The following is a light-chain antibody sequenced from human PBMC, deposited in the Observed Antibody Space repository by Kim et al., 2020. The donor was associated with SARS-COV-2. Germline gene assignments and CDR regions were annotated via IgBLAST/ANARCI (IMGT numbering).Light chain of an antibody. CDR1: QSVLYSSKNKNY. CDR2: WAS. CDR3: QQYYSALT. V-gene: IGKV4-1*01. J-gene: IGKJ4*01. Sequence: DIVMTQSPDSLAVSLGERATINCKSSQSVLYSSKNKNYLAWYQQKPGQPPKLLIYWASTRESGVPDRFSGSGSGTDFTLTISSLQAEDVAVYYCQQYYSALTFGGGTKVDIK.